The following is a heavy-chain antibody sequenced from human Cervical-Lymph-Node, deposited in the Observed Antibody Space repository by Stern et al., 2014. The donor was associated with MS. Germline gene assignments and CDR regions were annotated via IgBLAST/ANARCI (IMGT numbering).Heavy chain of an antibody. CDR2: ISPTTGSA. Sequence: VQLVESGTEVREPGASVKVSCRASEYTFTVYHMHWVRQAPGQGLEWMGIISPTTGSATYAQKFQGRVTMPRDASTSTVYMELSSLRSEDTAVYFCARDRGGNYYFDQWGQGTLVTVSS. CDR1: EYTFTVYH. CDR3: ARDRGGNYYFDQ. J-gene: IGHJ4*02. V-gene: IGHV1-46*01. D-gene: IGHD4-23*01.